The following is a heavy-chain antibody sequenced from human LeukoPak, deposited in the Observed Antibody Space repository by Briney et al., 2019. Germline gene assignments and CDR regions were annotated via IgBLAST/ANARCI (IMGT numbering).Heavy chain of an antibody. D-gene: IGHD2-2*02. V-gene: IGHV3-48*03. CDR2: ISSSGSTI. CDR3: ARVGCSSTSCYTPYYFDY. J-gene: IGHJ4*02. CDR1: GLTFSSYE. Sequence: GGSLRLSCAASGLTFSSYEMNWVRQAPGKGLEWVSYISSSGSTIYYADSVKGRFTISRDNAKNSLYLQMNSLRAEDTAVYYCARVGCSSTSCYTPYYFDYWGQGTLVTVSS.